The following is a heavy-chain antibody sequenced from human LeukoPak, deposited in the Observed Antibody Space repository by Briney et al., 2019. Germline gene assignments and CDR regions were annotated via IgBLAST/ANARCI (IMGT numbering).Heavy chain of an antibody. CDR2: IYYSGST. Sequence: SETLSLTCTVSGGSISSSSYYWGWLRQPPGTGLEWIGSIYYSGSTYYNPSLKSRVTISVDTSKNQFSLKLSSVTAADTAVYYCARHDWGDYGDHGDWFDPWGQGTLVTVSS. CDR1: GGSISSSSYY. J-gene: IGHJ5*02. V-gene: IGHV4-39*01. D-gene: IGHD4-17*01. CDR3: ARHDWGDYGDHGDWFDP.